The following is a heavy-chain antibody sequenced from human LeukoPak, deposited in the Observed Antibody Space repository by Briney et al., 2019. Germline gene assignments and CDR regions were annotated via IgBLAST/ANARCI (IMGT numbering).Heavy chain of an antibody. V-gene: IGHV4-4*02. Sequence: PSGTLSLTCAVSGGSISSGNWWSWVRQPPGKGLEWIGEIFHSGSTNYNPSLRSRVTISVDKSKNQFSLKLNSVAAADTAVYYCARNGAYCLDYWGQGTLVTASS. CDR1: GGSISSGNW. CDR2: IFHSGST. J-gene: IGHJ4*02. D-gene: IGHD2-21*01. CDR3: ARNGAYCLDY.